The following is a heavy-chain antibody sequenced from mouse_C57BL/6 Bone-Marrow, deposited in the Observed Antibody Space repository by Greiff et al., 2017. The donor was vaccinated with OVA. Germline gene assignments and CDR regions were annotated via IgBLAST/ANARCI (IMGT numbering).Heavy chain of an antibody. Sequence: EVKLMESGGGLVQPGGSMKLSCAASGFTFSDAWMDWVRQSPEKGLEWVAEIRNKANNHATYYAESVKGRFTISRDDSKSSVYLQMNSLRAEDTGIYYGTRRDYYGSSYWYFDVWGTGTTVTVSS. CDR2: IRNKANNHAT. J-gene: IGHJ1*03. V-gene: IGHV6-6*01. D-gene: IGHD1-1*01. CDR3: TRRDYYGSSYWYFDV. CDR1: GFTFSDAW.